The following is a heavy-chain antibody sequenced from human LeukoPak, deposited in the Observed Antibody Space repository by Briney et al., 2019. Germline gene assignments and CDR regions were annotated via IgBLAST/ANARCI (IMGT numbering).Heavy chain of an antibody. Sequence: GGSLRLSCAASGFTFSSYAMHWVRQAPGKGLEWVAVISYDGSNKYYADSVKGRFTISRDNSKNTLVLQMNSLRVEDTAVYYCARDWVYKIDYWGRGTLVTVSS. CDR1: GFTFSSYA. CDR3: ARDWVYKIDY. CDR2: ISYDGSNK. D-gene: IGHD5-24*01. J-gene: IGHJ4*02. V-gene: IGHV3-30-3*01.